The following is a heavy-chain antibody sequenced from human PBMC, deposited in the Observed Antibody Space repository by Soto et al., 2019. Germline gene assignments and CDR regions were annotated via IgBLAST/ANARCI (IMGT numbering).Heavy chain of an antibody. CDR3: AALRPITMIVALDV. V-gene: IGHV1-58*02. D-gene: IGHD3-22*01. CDR2: VVVGSGNT. J-gene: IGHJ6*02. Sequence: QMQLMQSGPEVKKPGTSVKVSCKASGFTFSRSAMHWVRQARGQRPEWIGWVVVGSGNTNYAQKFQERVTITRDMSTNTAYMELSGLRSEDTVVYYCAALRPITMIVALDVWGQGTTVTVSS. CDR1: GFTFSRSA.